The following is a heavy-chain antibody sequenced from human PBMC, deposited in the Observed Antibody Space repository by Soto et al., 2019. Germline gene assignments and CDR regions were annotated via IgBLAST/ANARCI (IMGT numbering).Heavy chain of an antibody. V-gene: IGHV3-66*01. CDR1: GFIVSSSY. CDR2: IYSAGST. D-gene: IGHD4-4*01. Sequence: AGSLRLSCAASGFIVSSSYMSWVRQAPGKGLEWVAVIYSAGSTYYADSVKGRFTIYRDSSKNTLYLQMNSLRAEDTAVYYCARDPNDYSLYYYYGMDVWGQGTTVTVSS. J-gene: IGHJ6*02. CDR3: ARDPNDYSLYYYYGMDV.